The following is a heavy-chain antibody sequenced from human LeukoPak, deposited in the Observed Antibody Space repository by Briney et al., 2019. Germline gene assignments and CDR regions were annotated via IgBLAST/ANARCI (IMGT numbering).Heavy chain of an antibody. CDR3: ARDWGSDEAIDY. J-gene: IGHJ4*02. D-gene: IGHD2-21*02. V-gene: IGHV3-33*01. Sequence: GGSLRLSCAASGFTFSSYGIHWVRQAPGKGLEWVAVIWHDGRNKYYADSVKGRFTISRDNSKNTVLLQMNSLRAEGTAIYYCARDWGSDEAIDYWGQGTLVTVSS. CDR1: GFTFSSYG. CDR2: IWHDGRNK.